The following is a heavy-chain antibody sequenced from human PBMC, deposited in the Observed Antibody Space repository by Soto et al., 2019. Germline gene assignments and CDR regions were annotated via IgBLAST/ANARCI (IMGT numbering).Heavy chain of an antibody. V-gene: IGHV4-59*01. CDR2: IYYSGRT. CDR1: GGSLSSYY. J-gene: IGHJ3*02. CDR3: ASGKLCSGGSCSRGAFNI. D-gene: IGHD2-15*01. Sequence: PSETLSLTCTVSGGSLSSYYWSWIRQPPGKGLEWIGYIYYSGRTNYNPPLKSRVTISVDTSKNPFSLKPSPLTPPDPGVYYSASGKLCSGGSCSRGAFNIWAQGKRVTVPS.